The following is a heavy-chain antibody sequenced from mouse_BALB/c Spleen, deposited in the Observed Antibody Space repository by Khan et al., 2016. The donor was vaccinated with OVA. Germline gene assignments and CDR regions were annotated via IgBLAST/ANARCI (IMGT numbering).Heavy chain of an antibody. CDR2: ISYSGNT. CDR3: ARIYGGDFDY. D-gene: IGHD1-1*01. J-gene: IGHJ2*01. V-gene: IGHV3-2*02. Sequence: EVKLLESGPGLVKPSQSLSLTCTVTGYSITGDYAWNWIRQFPGNKLEWMGYISYSGNTKYNPSLKSRISITRDTSKNQFFLQLNSVTTEDTATYYCARIYGGDFDYWGQGTTLTVSP. CDR1: GYSITGDYA.